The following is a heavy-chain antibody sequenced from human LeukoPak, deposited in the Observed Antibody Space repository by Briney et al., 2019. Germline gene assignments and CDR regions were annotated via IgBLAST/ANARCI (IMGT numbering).Heavy chain of an antibody. CDR1: GGSISSSSYY. CDR2: IYYSGST. CDR3: ARNRGYDFWSGYNALYMDV. Sequence: SETLSLTCTVSGGSISSSSYYWSWIRQPPGKGLEWIGYIYYSGSTNYNPSLKSRVTISVDTSKNQFSLKLSSVTAADTAVYYCARNRGYDFWSGYNALYMDVWGKGTTVTVSS. D-gene: IGHD3-3*01. J-gene: IGHJ6*03. V-gene: IGHV4-61*01.